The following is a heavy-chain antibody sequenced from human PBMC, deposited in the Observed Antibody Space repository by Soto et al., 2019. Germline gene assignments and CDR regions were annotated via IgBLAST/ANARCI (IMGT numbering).Heavy chain of an antibody. V-gene: IGHV4-4*02. J-gene: IGHJ4*02. Sequence: QVQLQESGPGLVKPSGTLSLTCAVSGDSISNSNWWSWVRQPPGKGLEWIGAIYHSGSSNYNPTLQSRVSISVDKSKHQFSLKLTSMTAADTAVYYCAANLSTVYFDYWGQGTLVTVSS. CDR2: IYHSGSS. D-gene: IGHD4-17*01. CDR3: AANLSTVYFDY. CDR1: GDSISNSNW.